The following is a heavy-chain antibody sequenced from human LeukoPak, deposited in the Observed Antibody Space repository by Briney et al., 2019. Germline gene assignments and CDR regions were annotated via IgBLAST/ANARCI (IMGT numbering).Heavy chain of an antibody. J-gene: IGHJ6*03. D-gene: IGHD6-13*01. CDR3: VKVKQQLVRLLGRDTTYYYNYYLDV. CDR1: GFTFSSDW. Sequence: GGSLRLSCAASGFTFSSDWMSWVRQAPGKGLEWVANMKQDGSDKYYVDSVKGRFTISRDNAKNSLYLQMNSLRAEDTAVYYCVKVKQQLVRLLGRDTTYYYNYYLDVWGKGTTVTISS. CDR2: MKQDGSDK. V-gene: IGHV3-7*01.